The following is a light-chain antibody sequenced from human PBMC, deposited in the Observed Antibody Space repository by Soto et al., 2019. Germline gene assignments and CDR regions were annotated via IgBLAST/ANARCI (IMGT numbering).Light chain of an antibody. J-gene: IGKJ1*01. CDR3: QQGFSRPRT. CDR1: QSIRSD. CDR2: TKS. V-gene: IGKV1-39*01. Sequence: DIQMTQSPSSLSASVGDRVTITCRASQSIRSDLNWYQQRPGKAPNLLIYTKSNLESGVPSRFSGSGSGTDFTLTISNLQPEDLATYFCQQGFSRPRTFGLGTTVEVK.